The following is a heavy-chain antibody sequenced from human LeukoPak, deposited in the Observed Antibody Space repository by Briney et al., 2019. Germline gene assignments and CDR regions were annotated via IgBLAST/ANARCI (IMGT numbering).Heavy chain of an antibody. CDR1: GGSFSGSY. J-gene: IGHJ6*03. CDR3: AQSPNSAYYYMDA. V-gene: IGHV4-34*01. D-gene: IGHD2-8*01. Sequence: SETLSLTCAVYGGSFSGSYWSWIRQPPGKGLEWIGEINHSGSTNYNPSLKSRVTISVDTSKNQFSLKLSSVTAADTAVYYCAQSPNSAYYYMDAWGKGTTVTVSS. CDR2: INHSGST.